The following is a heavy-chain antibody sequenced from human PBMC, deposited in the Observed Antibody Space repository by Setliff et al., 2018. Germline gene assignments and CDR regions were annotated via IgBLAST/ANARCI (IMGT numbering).Heavy chain of an antibody. Sequence: LRLSCSASGFTFGDYAVSWFRQAPGKGLEWVSLIKSQAYGGTTDYAAPVKGRFSISRDDSKNTLYLQMNSLKTEDTAVYYCTTSFYDSSGYRFWGQGTLVTVSS. CDR3: TTSFYDSSGYRF. CDR2: IKSQAYGGTT. CDR1: GFTFGDYA. V-gene: IGHV3-49*03. J-gene: IGHJ4*02. D-gene: IGHD3-22*01.